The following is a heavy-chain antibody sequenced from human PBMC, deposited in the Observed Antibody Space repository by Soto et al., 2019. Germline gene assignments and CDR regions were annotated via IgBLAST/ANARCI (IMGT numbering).Heavy chain of an antibody. CDR1: GYSFTTYG. Sequence: QVHLVQSGGGVKQPGASVIVSCETSGYSFTTYGISWVRQAPGQGLEWMGWISVYSGATTYAHNFRDRVTMSTDTLTATAHLDLRNLTSDDTAVYYCARGGGVNAIWNPWGQGTLVIVSS. CDR3: ARGGGVNAIWNP. D-gene: IGHD2-21*01. V-gene: IGHV1-18*01. J-gene: IGHJ5*02. CDR2: ISVYSGAT.